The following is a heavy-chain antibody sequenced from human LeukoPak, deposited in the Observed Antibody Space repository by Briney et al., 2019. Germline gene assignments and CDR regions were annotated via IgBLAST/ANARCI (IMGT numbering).Heavy chain of an antibody. CDR3: ARGLLTPFDY. CDR1: GYTFSDYY. V-gene: IGHV3-11*04. Sequence: GGSLRLSCAASGYTFSDYYMSCIRQAPGGGREWVSYIRSSVSTRYYADSVKGRFTISRDNAKNSLYRQRNSLRAEDTAVYYCARGLLTPFDYWGQGTLVTVSS. D-gene: IGHD2/OR15-2a*01. J-gene: IGHJ4*02. CDR2: IRSSVSTR.